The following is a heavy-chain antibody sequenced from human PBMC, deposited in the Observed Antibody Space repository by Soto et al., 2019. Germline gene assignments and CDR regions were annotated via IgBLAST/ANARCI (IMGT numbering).Heavy chain of an antibody. Sequence: QVQLQESGPGLVKPSQTLSLTCTVSGGSISSGGYYWSWIRQYPGKGLEWIGYIYYSGSTYYNPSLKSRVTISVDTSKNQFSLKLSSVTAADTAVYYCARGLESGIAAAGAFDYWGQGTLDTVSS. CDR3: ARGLESGIAAAGAFDY. J-gene: IGHJ4*02. CDR2: IYYSGST. D-gene: IGHD6-13*01. CDR1: GGSISSGGYY. V-gene: IGHV4-31*03.